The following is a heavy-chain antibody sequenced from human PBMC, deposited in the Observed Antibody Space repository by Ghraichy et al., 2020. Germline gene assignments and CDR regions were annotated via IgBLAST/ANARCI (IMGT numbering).Heavy chain of an antibody. Sequence: GALRLSCLGSGFNLGSYSINLVRQSPGKRLGWVSYITSSSSFKFYADSVKGRFTISRDNAENSVSLQMSRLTDEDTAIYYCARGSRVVRLYYYDGMDVWGQGTTVTVSS. CDR2: ITSSSSFK. CDR3: ARGSRVVRLYYYDGMDV. J-gene: IGHJ6*02. V-gene: IGHV3-48*02. CDR1: GFNLGSYS. D-gene: IGHD4-23*01.